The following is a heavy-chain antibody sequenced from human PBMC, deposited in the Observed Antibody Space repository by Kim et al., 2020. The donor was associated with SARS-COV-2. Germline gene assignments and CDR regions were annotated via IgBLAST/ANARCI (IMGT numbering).Heavy chain of an antibody. J-gene: IGHJ4*02. CDR2: ISSSGSTI. CDR1: RFTFSDYY. Sequence: GGSLRLSCVASRFTFSDYYMSWIRQAPGKGLEWVSYISSSGSTIYYADSVKGRFTISRDNAKNSLYLQMNSLRAEDTAVYYCARGYCGGDCYSGFDYWGQGTLVTVSS. V-gene: IGHV3-11*01. CDR3: ARGYCGGDCYSGFDY. D-gene: IGHD2-21*02.